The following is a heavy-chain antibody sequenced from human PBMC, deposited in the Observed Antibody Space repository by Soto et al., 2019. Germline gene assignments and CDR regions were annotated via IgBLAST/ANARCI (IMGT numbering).Heavy chain of an antibody. CDR1: EFTLSSYA. CDR3: AKDRYSYGFYYYGMDV. D-gene: IGHD5-18*01. J-gene: IGHJ6*01. Sequence: GSLRLPCAAAEFTLSSYAMSWVRQAPGKGLEWVSAISGSGGSTYYAAYVKGRFTISRDNSKNTLYLQMNSLRAEDTAVYYCAKDRYSYGFYYYGMDVWGQGSTVTVSS. V-gene: IGHV3-23*01. CDR2: ISGSGGST.